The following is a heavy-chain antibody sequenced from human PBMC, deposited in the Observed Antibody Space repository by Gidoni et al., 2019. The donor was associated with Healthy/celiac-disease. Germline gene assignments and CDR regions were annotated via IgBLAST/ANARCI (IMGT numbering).Heavy chain of an antibody. J-gene: IGHJ4*02. CDR2: IIPIFGTA. Sequence: SSNSYAISWVRQAPGQGLEWMGGIIPIFGTANYAQKFQGRVTINADESTSKAYMELSSLRSEDTAVYDCARGSSSGYCSGGSCYSPDYWGQGTLVTVSS. V-gene: IGHV1-69*01. D-gene: IGHD2-15*01. CDR3: ARGSSSGYCSGGSCYSPDY. CDR1: SSNSYA.